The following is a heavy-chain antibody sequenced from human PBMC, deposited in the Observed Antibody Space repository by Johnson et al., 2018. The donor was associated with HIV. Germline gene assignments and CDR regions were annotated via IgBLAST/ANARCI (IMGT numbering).Heavy chain of an antibody. D-gene: IGHD3-16*01. CDR3: ARDAIRFGGVEFGESVGDAFDI. CDR1: GFTVSSNY. J-gene: IGHJ3*02. Sequence: VQLVESGGGLVNPGGSLRLSCAASGFTVSSNYMSWVRQAPGKGLEWVSVIYSGGRTFYADSVKGRFTNSRDHSKNTLYLQMNSLRAEDTAVYYCARDAIRFGGVEFGESVGDAFDIWGQGTMVTVSS. CDR2: IYSGGRT. V-gene: IGHV3-66*01.